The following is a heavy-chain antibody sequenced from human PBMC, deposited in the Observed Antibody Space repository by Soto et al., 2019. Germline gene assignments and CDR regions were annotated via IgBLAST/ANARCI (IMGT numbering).Heavy chain of an antibody. D-gene: IGHD3-10*01. Sequence: PGGSLRLSCAASGFTFSSYGMHWVRQAPGKGLGWVAVIWYDGSNKYYADSVKGRFTISRDNSKNTLYLQMNSLRAEDTAVYYCARDLLLWFGESPRYYGMDVWGQGTTVTVSS. V-gene: IGHV3-33*01. CDR2: IWYDGSNK. J-gene: IGHJ6*02. CDR1: GFTFSSYG. CDR3: ARDLLLWFGESPRYYGMDV.